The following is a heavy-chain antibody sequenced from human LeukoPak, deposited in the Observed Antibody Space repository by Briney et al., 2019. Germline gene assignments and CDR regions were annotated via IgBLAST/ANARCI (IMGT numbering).Heavy chain of an antibody. CDR2: INPSGGST. J-gene: IGHJ3*02. Sequence: ASVKVPCKASGYSFTSYYMHWVRQAPGQGLEWMGIINPSGGSTRYAQKFQGRVTMTRDMSTSTVDMELSSLRSEDTAVYYCARDNYGDYAGAFDIWGQGTMVTVSS. CDR3: ARDNYGDYAGAFDI. D-gene: IGHD4-17*01. V-gene: IGHV1-46*01. CDR1: GYSFTSYY.